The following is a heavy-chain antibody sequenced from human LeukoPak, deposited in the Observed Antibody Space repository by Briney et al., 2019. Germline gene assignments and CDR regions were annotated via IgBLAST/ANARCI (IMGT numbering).Heavy chain of an antibody. V-gene: IGHV4-4*07. CDR3: ARDPTWFDSSGYSSGY. J-gene: IGHJ4*02. Sequence: KPSETLSLTCTVSGGSISSYYWSWIRQPAGKGLEWIGRIYTSGSTNYNPSLKGRVTMSVDTSKNQFSLKLSSVTAADTAVYYCARDPTWFDSSGYSSGYWGQGTLVTVSS. CDR2: IYTSGST. CDR1: GGSISSYY. D-gene: IGHD3-22*01.